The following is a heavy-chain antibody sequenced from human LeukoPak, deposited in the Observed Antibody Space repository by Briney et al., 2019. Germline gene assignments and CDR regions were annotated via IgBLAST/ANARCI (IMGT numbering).Heavy chain of an antibody. CDR1: GGSISSGSYY. CDR2: IYTSGST. CDR3: ARDKSSYYDILTGYHPYYFDY. V-gene: IGHV4-61*02. D-gene: IGHD3-9*01. Sequence: SETLSLTCTVSGGSISSGSYYWSWIRQPAGKGLEWIGRIYTSGSTNYNPSLKSRVTISVDTSKNQFSLKLSSVTAADTAVYYCARDKSSYYDILTGYHPYYFDYWGQGTLVTVSS. J-gene: IGHJ4*02.